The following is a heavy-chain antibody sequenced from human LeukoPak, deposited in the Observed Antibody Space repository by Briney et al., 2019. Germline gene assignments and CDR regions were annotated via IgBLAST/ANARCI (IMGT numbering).Heavy chain of an antibody. Sequence: GSLRLSRVASGVSFSGRWRHWGRQVPGKGRGAGSRISPDGSATTYADSVKGRFTISRDNAKNTLYLGMDRLTAKDTGLYYSTTSGYYNRYDYWGQGALATVSS. CDR3: TTSGYYNRYDY. J-gene: IGHJ4*02. D-gene: IGHD2/OR15-2a*01. V-gene: IGHV3-74*03. CDR1: GVSFSGRW. CDR2: ISPDGSAT.